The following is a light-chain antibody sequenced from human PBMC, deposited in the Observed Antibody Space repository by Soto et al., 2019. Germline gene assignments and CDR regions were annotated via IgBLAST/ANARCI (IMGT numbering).Light chain of an antibody. CDR2: AAS. Sequence: DIQMTQSPSSLSASVGDRVTITCRASQSISSYLNWYQQKPGKAPKLLIYAASSLQSGVPSRFSGSGSGTDFTLTISRLQPEDIATYYCQPSYSTLPTFGGGTKVEIK. V-gene: IGKV1-39*01. J-gene: IGKJ4*01. CDR1: QSISSY. CDR3: QPSYSTLPT.